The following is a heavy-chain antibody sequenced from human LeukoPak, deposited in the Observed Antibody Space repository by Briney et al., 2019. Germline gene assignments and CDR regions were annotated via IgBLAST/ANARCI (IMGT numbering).Heavy chain of an antibody. CDR3: ARRRYYDGSGYLE. V-gene: IGHV4-39*01. CDR1: GDSVSRSDSY. J-gene: IGHJ1*01. D-gene: IGHD3-22*01. Sequence: SETLSLTCSVSGDSVSRSDSYWDWIRQPPGKGLEWIGTIYYSGRTYYSPSLKSRVTMSVGPSNNQFSLNLRSVTAADTAVYYCARRRYYDGSGYLEWGQGTLLSVSS. CDR2: IYYSGRT.